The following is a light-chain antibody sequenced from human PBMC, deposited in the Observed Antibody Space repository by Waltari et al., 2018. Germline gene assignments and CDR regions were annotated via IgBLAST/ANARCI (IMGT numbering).Light chain of an antibody. CDR3: SSYAGSKSLI. Sequence: QSALTQPPSASGSPGQSVTFSCTGSTSDLGGYNSVSWYQQHPGKAPKPLIYEVSKRPSGVPDRFSGSKSGNTASLTVSGLQAEDEADYYCSSYAGSKSLIFGGGTKLTVL. J-gene: IGLJ2*01. CDR1: TSDLGGYNS. CDR2: EVS. V-gene: IGLV2-8*01.